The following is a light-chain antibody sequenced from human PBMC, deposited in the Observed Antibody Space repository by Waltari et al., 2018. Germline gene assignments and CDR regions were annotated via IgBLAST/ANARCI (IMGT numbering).Light chain of an antibody. Sequence: SALTQPPSASGTPGQTVSIFCSEGNPNIVSNVLNWYQPVPGTAPKLLIYSNPYRPSGVPDRFSGSKSGTSASLGISGLQSDDEGDYYCATWDDRLTGVVFGGGTKVTVL. J-gene: IGLJ2*01. CDR2: SNP. CDR3: ATWDDRLTGVV. V-gene: IGLV1-44*01. CDR1: NPNIVSNV.